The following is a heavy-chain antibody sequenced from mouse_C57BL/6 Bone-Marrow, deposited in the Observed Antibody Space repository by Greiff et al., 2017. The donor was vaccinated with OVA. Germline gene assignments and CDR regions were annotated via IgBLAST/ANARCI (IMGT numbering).Heavy chain of an antibody. CDR2: IHPNSGST. V-gene: IGHV1-64*01. CDR1: SYTFPSYW. CDR3: ARGSTMVSYYFDY. J-gene: IGHJ2*01. Sequence: VQLQQSGAELVKPGASVKLSCKASSYTFPSYWMHWVKQRPGQGLEWIGMIHPNSGSTNYNEKFKSKATLTVDKSSSTAYMQLSSLTSEDSAVYYCARGSTMVSYYFDYWGQGTTLTVSS. D-gene: IGHD2-2*01.